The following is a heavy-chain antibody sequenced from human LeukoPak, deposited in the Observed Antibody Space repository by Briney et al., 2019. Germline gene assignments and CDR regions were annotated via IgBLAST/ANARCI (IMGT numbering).Heavy chain of an antibody. V-gene: IGHV1-18*01. CDR1: GHTFTSYG. CDR2: ISAYNGNT. D-gene: IGHD5-18*01. Sequence: GASVKVSCKASGHTFTSYGISWVRQAPGQGLEWMGWISAYNGNTNYAQKLQGRVIMTTDTSTSTAYMELRSLRSDDTAVYYCARTLSPPIQLYATFWGQGTLVTVSS. J-gene: IGHJ4*02. CDR3: ARTLSPPIQLYATF.